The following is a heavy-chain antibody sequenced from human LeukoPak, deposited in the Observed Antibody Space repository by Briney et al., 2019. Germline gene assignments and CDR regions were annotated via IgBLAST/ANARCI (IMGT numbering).Heavy chain of an antibody. D-gene: IGHD1-1*01. CDR3: ATPPTGTTTTGEFYFDS. J-gene: IGHJ4*02. Sequence: SVKVSCKASGGTFSSYTIAWVRQAPGQGLEWLGGIIPLFGSANYAQKFQGRVTITADESTSTAYMELSSLRSEDTAAYYCATPPTGTTTTGEFYFDSWGQGTLVTVSA. V-gene: IGHV1-69*13. CDR2: IIPLFGSA. CDR1: GGTFSSYT.